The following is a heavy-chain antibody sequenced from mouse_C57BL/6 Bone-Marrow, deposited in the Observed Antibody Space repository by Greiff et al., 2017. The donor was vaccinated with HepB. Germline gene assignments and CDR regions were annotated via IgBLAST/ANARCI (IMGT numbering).Heavy chain of an antibody. CDR1: GFTFSSYG. CDR3: ARIYDGYYGYAMDY. V-gene: IGHV5-6*01. D-gene: IGHD2-3*01. J-gene: IGHJ4*01. CDR2: ISSGGSYT. Sequence: EVMLVESGGDLVKPGGSLKLSCAASGFTFSSYGMSWVRQTPDKRLEWVATISSGGSYTYYPDSVKGRFTISRDNAKNTLYLQMSSLKSEDTAMYYCARIYDGYYGYAMDYWGQGTSVTVSS.